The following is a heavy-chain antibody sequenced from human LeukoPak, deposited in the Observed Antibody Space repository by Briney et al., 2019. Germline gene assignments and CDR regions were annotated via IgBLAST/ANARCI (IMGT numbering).Heavy chain of an antibody. J-gene: IGHJ4*02. Sequence: GGSLRLSCAASGVDFSSHSMHWIRQAPGKGLEWVSSISSSGSYKYYADSLKGRLTISRDNAGNSVFLLLQSLTVEDTAVYYCARGMIRGALWCVDFWGLGSLVTVSS. V-gene: IGHV3-21*01. CDR1: GVDFSSHS. CDR3: ARGMIRGALWCVDF. CDR2: ISSSGSYK. D-gene: IGHD4/OR15-4a*01.